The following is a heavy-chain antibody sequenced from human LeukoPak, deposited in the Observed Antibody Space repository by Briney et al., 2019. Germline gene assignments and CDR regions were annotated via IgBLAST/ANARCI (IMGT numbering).Heavy chain of an antibody. J-gene: IGHJ4*02. CDR1: GFTFSSYN. D-gene: IGHD3-10*01. V-gene: IGHV3-21*03. CDR2: ITSSSNYI. Sequence: GVSLRLSCAASGFTFSSYNMNWVRQAPGKGLEWVSSITSSSNYIYYADSVKGRYTISRDNAKNSLYLQMNSLRAEDTTVYYCARDCWDYGSGSYCGIDYWGQGTLVTVSS. CDR3: ARDCWDYGSGSYCGIDY.